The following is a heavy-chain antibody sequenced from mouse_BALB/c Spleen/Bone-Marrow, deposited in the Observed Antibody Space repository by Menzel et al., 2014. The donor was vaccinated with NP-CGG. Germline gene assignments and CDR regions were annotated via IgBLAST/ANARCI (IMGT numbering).Heavy chain of an antibody. V-gene: IGHV1-82*01. J-gene: IGHJ3*01. D-gene: IGHD1-1*01. Sequence: LQESGPELVKPGASVKISCKASGYAFGSSWMNWVKQRPGQGLEWIGRIYPGDGDTNYNGKFKGKATLTAGKSSSTAYMQLSSLTSVDSAVYFCASGSSSFAYWGQGTLVTVSA. CDR2: IYPGDGDT. CDR3: ASGSSSFAY. CDR1: GYAFGSSW.